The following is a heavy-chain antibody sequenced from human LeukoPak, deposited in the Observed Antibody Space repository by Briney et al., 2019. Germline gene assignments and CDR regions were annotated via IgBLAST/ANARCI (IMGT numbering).Heavy chain of an antibody. CDR2: ISAYNGNT. CDR1: GYTFTSYG. D-gene: IGHD3-10*01. CDR3: ARGPYYYGSGSYHY. V-gene: IGHV1-18*04. J-gene: IGHJ4*02. Sequence: GASVKVSCKASGYTFTSYGISWVRQAPGQGLEWMGWISAYNGNTNYAQKLQGRVTMTTDTSTGTAYMELRSLRSDDTAVYYCARGPYYYGSGSYHYWGQGTLVTVSS.